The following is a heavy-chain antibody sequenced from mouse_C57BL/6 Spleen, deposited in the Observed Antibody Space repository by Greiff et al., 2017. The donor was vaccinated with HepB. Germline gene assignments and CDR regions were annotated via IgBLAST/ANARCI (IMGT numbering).Heavy chain of an antibody. D-gene: IGHD2-5*01. CDR1: GYTFTDYE. CDR3: TRSTYSNFPWFAY. V-gene: IGHV1-15*01. Sequence: QVQLQQSGAELVRPGASVTLSCKASGYTFTDYEMHWVKQTPVHGLEWIGAIDPETGGTAYNQKFKGKAILTADKSSSTAYMELRSLTSEDSAVYYFTRSTYSNFPWFAYWGQGTLVTVSA. CDR2: IDPETGGT. J-gene: IGHJ3*01.